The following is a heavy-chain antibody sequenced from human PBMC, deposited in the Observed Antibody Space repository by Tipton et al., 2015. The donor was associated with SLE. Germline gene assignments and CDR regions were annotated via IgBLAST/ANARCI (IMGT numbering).Heavy chain of an antibody. CDR1: GASISSSDW. Sequence: TLSLTCTVSGASISSSDWWSWVRQPPGKGLEWIGEISHSGNTNYSPSLKSRVTLSVDTSKNQFSLTLSSVTAADTAEYYCARLNDATAIASFDYWGQGNLVTVSS. J-gene: IGHJ4*02. D-gene: IGHD2-21*02. CDR2: ISHSGNT. CDR3: ARLNDATAIASFDY. V-gene: IGHV4-4*02.